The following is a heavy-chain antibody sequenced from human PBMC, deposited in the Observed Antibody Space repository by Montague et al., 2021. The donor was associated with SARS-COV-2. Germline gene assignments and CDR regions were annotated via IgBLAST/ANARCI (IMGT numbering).Heavy chain of an antibody. V-gene: IGHV3-23*01. Sequence: SLRLSCAASEFTFSSYAVSWVRQAPGKGLEWVSAISGSGGRTYYADSVKGRFTLSRDNSKNTLYLQMNSLRAEDTAVYYCAKAALGSGSYFDYWGQGTLVTVSS. D-gene: IGHD2-15*01. J-gene: IGHJ4*02. CDR3: AKAALGSGSYFDY. CDR1: EFTFSSYA. CDR2: ISGSGGRT.